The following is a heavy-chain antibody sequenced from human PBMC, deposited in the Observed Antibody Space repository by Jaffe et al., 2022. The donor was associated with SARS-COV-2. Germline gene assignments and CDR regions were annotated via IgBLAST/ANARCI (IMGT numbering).Heavy chain of an antibody. CDR3: ARGRYFDWLVDY. CDR2: INHSGST. V-gene: IGHV4-34*01. CDR1: GGSFSGYY. Sequence: QVQLQQWGAGLLKPSETLSLTCAVYGGSFSGYYWSWIRQPPGKGLEWIGEINHSGSTNYNPSLKSRVTISVDTSKNQFSLKLSSVTAADTAVYYCARGRYFDWLVDYWGQGTLVTVSS. J-gene: IGHJ4*02. D-gene: IGHD3-9*01.